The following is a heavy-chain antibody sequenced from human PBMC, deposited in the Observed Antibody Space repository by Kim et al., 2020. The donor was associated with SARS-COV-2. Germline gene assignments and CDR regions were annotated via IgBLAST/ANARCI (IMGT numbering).Heavy chain of an antibody. Sequence: GGSLRLSCAASGFTFDDYALHWVRQSPGKGLEWVSGISWNGVTRGYAESAKGRFTISRDNTKNFLYLQMSGLRAEDTALYYCAKGLMVGIAAQPFDYWGQGNLVAIS. D-gene: IGHD1-26*01. CDR1: GFTFDDYA. CDR3: AKGLMVGIAAQPFDY. CDR2: ISWNGVTR. V-gene: IGHV3-9*01. J-gene: IGHJ4*02.